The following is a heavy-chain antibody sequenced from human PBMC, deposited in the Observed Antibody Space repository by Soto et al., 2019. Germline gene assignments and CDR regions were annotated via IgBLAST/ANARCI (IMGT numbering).Heavy chain of an antibody. CDR3: ARDYSPIAVVPAAPLGYSSSSLDY. Sequence: GGSLRLSCAASGFTFSSYGMHWVRRAPGKGLEWVAVISYDGSNKYYADSVKGRFTISRDNSKNTLYLQMNSLKAEDTAVYYCARDYSPIAVVPAAPLGYSSSSLDYWGQGTLVTVSS. CDR2: ISYDGSNK. V-gene: IGHV3-30*03. CDR1: GFTFSSYG. D-gene: IGHD2-2*01. J-gene: IGHJ4*02.